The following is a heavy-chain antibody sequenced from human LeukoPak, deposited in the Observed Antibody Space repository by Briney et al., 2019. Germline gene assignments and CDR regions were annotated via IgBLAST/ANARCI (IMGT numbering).Heavy chain of an antibody. Sequence: GGSLRLSCAASGFAFSRYWMSWVRQAPGKGLDCVANINQRGSEKYYAGPVKGRFTISRDNAKNSVALQMNSLRAEDTAVYYCARLDIDGSGRGRYSNDFWGQGTLVTVSS. V-gene: IGHV3-7*01. D-gene: IGHD1-26*01. CDR1: GFAFSRYW. CDR3: ARLDIDGSGRGRYSNDF. CDR2: INQRGSEK. J-gene: IGHJ4*02.